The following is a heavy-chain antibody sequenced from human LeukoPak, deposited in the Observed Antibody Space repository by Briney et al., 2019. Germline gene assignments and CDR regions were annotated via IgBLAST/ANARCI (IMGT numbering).Heavy chain of an antibody. V-gene: IGHV3-33*01. CDR2: IWYDGSNK. D-gene: IGHD3-10*01. J-gene: IGHJ4*02. CDR3: ARVRYGSGSYFVDY. CDR1: GFTFSSYG. Sequence: GGSLRLSCAASGFTFSSYGMHWVRQAPGKGLEWVAVIWYDGSNKYYADSVKGRFTISRDNSKNTLYLQMNSLRAEDTAVYYCARVRYGSGSYFVDYWGQGTRVSVSS.